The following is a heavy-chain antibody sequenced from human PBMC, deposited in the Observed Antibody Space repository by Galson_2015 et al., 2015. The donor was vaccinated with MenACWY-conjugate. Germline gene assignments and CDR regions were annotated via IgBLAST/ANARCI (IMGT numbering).Heavy chain of an antibody. J-gene: IGHJ4*02. D-gene: IGHD3-10*01. CDR1: GFTFGSYA. CDR3: EKVPGLGSGSHIPYGAYYFDY. Sequence: SLRLACAASGFTFGSYAMSWVRQAAGKGLEWVSAISGSGGSTYYADSVKGRFNISRDNSKNTLYLQMNSLRAEDTAVYYCEKVPGLGSGSHIPYGAYYFDYWGQGTLVTVSS. CDR2: ISGSGGST. V-gene: IGHV3-23*01.